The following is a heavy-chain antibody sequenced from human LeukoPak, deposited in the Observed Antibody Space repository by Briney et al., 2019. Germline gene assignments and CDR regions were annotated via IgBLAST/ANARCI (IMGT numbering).Heavy chain of an antibody. Sequence: SETLSLTCTVSGGSISSYYWSWIRQPPGKGLEWIGYIYYSGSTNYNPSLKSRVTISVDTSKNQFSLKLSSVTAADTAVYYCARGHSGGNWNRWGQGTLVTVSS. D-gene: IGHD4-23*01. CDR1: GGSISSYY. CDR2: IYYSGST. CDR3: ARGHSGGNWNR. J-gene: IGHJ5*02. V-gene: IGHV4-59*01.